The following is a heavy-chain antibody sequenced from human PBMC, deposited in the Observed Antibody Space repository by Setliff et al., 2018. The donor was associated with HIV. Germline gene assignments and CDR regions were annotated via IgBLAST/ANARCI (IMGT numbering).Heavy chain of an antibody. Sequence: LRLSCAGSGFTFSDAWITWVRQAPGKGLEWIGYISYTGTTKYNPSLKSRVTISVDTSKNQFSVRLSSVSAADTAVYFCARHVARFDYDTGGYYVSHFDYWGQGTQVTVSS. D-gene: IGHD3-22*01. J-gene: IGHJ4*02. CDR1: GFTFSDAW. CDR2: ISYTGTT. V-gene: IGHV4-59*01. CDR3: ARHVARFDYDTGGYYVSHFDY.